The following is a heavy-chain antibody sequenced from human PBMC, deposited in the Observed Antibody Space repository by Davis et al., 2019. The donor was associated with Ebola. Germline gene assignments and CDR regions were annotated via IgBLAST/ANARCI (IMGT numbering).Heavy chain of an antibody. CDR2: ISGSGGST. J-gene: IGHJ1*01. V-gene: IGHV3-23*01. D-gene: IGHD5-24*01. CDR3: ARGNGYNFFCH. Sequence: GESLKISCTDSVITFSSYAMTWVRQAPGKGLEWVSAISGSGGSTYYADSVKGRFTISRDNSKNTVYLQMNSLRAEDTAVYYCARGNGYNFFCHWGQGTLVTVSS. CDR1: VITFSSYA.